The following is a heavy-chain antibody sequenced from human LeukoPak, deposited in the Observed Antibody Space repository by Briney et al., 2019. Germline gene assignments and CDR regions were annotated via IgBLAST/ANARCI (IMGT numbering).Heavy chain of an antibody. CDR2: ISSNGGST. D-gene: IGHD4-17*01. J-gene: IGHJ4*02. CDR1: GFTFSSYA. CDR3: VKVGYYGDPEY. Sequence: GGSLRLSCSASGFTFSSYAMHWVRQAPGKGLEYVSAISSNGGSTYYADSVKGRFTISRDNSKNTLYLQMSSLRAEDTAVYYCVKVGYYGDPEYWGQGTPVTVSS. V-gene: IGHV3-64D*06.